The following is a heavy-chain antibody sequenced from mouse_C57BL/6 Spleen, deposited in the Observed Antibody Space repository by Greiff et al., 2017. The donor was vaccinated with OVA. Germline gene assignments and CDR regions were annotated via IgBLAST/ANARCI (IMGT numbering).Heavy chain of an antibody. CDR3: ARHGGFAY. V-gene: IGHV5-17*01. Sequence: DVQLQESGGGLVKPGGSLKLSCAASGFTFSDYGMHWVRQAPEKGLEWVAYISSGSSTIYYADTVKGRFTISRDNAKNTLFLQMTSLRSEDTAMYYCARHGGFAYWGQGTLVTVSA. D-gene: IGHD1-1*01. CDR1: GFTFSDYG. CDR2: ISSGSSTI. J-gene: IGHJ3*01.